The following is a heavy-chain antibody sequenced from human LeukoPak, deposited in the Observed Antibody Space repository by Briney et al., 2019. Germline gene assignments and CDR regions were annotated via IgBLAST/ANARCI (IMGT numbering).Heavy chain of an antibody. CDR1: GYTFTSYG. Sequence: ASVKVSCKASGYTFTSYGISWVRQAPGQGLEWMGWISAYNGNTNYAQKLQGRVTMTTDTSTSTAYMELRSLRSDDTAVYYCARGVGYSGYDYYYYYYMDVWGKGTTVTVSS. J-gene: IGHJ6*03. V-gene: IGHV1-18*01. CDR3: ARGVGYSGYDYYYYYYMDV. CDR2: ISAYNGNT. D-gene: IGHD5-12*01.